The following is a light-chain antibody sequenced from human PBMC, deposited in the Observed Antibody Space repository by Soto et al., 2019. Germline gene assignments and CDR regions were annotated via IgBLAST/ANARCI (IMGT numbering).Light chain of an antibody. Sequence: QSALTQPASVSGSPGQSITISCTGTSSDVGSYNVVSWYQQHPGKGPKLMIYEGSKRPSGVSNRFSGSKSGNTASLTISGLQAADEADYYCCSYAGSSTFVFGGGTKLTVL. J-gene: IGLJ3*02. V-gene: IGLV2-23*01. CDR2: EGS. CDR1: SSDVGSYNV. CDR3: CSYAGSSTFV.